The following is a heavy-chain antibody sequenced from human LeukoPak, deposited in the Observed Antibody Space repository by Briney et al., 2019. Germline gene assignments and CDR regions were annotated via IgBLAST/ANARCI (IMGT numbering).Heavy chain of an antibody. D-gene: IGHD4-17*01. J-gene: IGHJ3*02. V-gene: IGHV3-30*03. CDR1: GFTLSTYG. CDR3: PRPRAPVTRISSFDI. CDR2: ISFHGTDS. Sequence: GGSLRLSCVASGFTLSTYGMSWVRQAPGKGLEWVAVISFHGTDSFYADSVKGRFTISRDNSKNTLYLQMSSLRADDTAVYYCPRPRAPVTRISSFDIWGQGTMVTVSS.